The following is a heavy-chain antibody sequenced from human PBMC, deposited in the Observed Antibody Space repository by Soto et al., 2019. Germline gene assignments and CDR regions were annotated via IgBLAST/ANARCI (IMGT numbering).Heavy chain of an antibody. J-gene: IGHJ4*02. CDR2: IYYSGST. Sequence: QVQLQESGPGLVKPSETLSLTCTVSGGSVSSGSYYWSWIRQPPGKGLEWIGYIYYSGSTNYNPSLKSRVTISVDTSKNQFSLKLSSVTAADTAVYYCARTYYDFWSGFGRFYWGQGTLVTVSS. CDR3: ARTYYDFWSGFGRFY. V-gene: IGHV4-61*01. D-gene: IGHD3-3*01. CDR1: GGSVSSGSYY.